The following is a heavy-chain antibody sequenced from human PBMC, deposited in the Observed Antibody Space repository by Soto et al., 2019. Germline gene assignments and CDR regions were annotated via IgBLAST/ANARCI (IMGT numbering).Heavy chain of an antibody. CDR1: GYSFTSYG. CDR2: ISAYNLNT. V-gene: IGHV1-18*01. J-gene: IGHJ4*02. D-gene: IGHD3-10*01. CDR3: ARGRGSASYYFN. Sequence: QVQLVQSGTEVKKPGASVKVSCKASGYSFTSYGISWVGQAPGQRFEWLGWISAYNLNTNYAQKLHGRVTISPNTSTNTACRELRSLRSDDTAVYYFARGRGSASYYFNWGQGTLVTVSS.